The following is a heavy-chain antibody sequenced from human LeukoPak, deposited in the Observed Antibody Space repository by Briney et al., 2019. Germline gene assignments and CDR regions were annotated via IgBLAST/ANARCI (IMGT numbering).Heavy chain of an antibody. D-gene: IGHD3-3*01. V-gene: IGHV4-59*08. CDR3: ARSGYDFWSGYENLFDY. CDR1: GGSISSYY. CDR2: IYYSGST. Sequence: SETLSLTCTVSGGSISSYYWSWIRQPPGKGLEWIGYIYYSGSTNYNPSLKSRVTISVDTSKNQFSLKLSSVTAADTAVYYCARSGYDFWSGYENLFDYWGQGTLVTVSS. J-gene: IGHJ4*02.